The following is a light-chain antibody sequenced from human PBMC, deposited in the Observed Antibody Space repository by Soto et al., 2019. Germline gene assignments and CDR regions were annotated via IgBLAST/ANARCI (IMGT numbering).Light chain of an antibody. Sequence: IQLTQSPSSLCASVGDRVTITCRASQGINTFLAWYQQKAGKAPKLLIYAASTLQSGVPSRFSGSGSGTDFTLTISSLQSEDFATYYCQQLNTYPITFGQGTRLEIK. V-gene: IGKV1-9*01. CDR3: QQLNTYPIT. CDR1: QGINTF. J-gene: IGKJ5*01. CDR2: AAS.